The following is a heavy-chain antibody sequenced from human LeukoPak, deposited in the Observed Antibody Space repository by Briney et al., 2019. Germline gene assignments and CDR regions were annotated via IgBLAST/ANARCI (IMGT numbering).Heavy chain of an antibody. Sequence: SETLSLTCAVYGGSFSGYYWSWIRQPPGKGLEWIGEINHSGSTNYNPSLKSRVTMSVDTSKNQFSLKLSSVTAADTAVYYCARNPTHYYGSGSPTNWFDPWGQGTLVTVSS. V-gene: IGHV4-34*01. J-gene: IGHJ5*02. CDR2: INHSGST. CDR1: GGSFSGYY. D-gene: IGHD3-10*01. CDR3: ARNPTHYYGSGSPTNWFDP.